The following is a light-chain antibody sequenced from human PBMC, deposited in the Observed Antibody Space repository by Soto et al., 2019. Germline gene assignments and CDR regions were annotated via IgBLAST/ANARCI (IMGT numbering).Light chain of an antibody. Sequence: DIQMTQSPSTLSASVGDRVIITCRASQSVSTWVAWYQQKPGKAPKLLIYKASSLESGVPLRFSGSGSGTEFTIIISSLQPDDFATYYCQQYNDYPLTFGQGTKVDIK. CDR2: KAS. CDR3: QQYNDYPLT. CDR1: QSVSTW. V-gene: IGKV1-5*03. J-gene: IGKJ1*01.